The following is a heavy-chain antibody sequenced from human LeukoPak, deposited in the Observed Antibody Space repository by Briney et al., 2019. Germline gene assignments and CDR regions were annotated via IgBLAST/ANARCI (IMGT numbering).Heavy chain of an antibody. CDR1: GFTCSDDS. J-gene: IGHJ4*02. Sequence: GSLRLSCAGSGFTCSDDSVNWVRQAPGKGLEWISYVGISSGNTKYADSVKGRFTISGDKAKNSLYLQMNSLRVEDTAVYYCARDTKYAFDNWGQGTLVTVSS. D-gene: IGHD2-2*01. CDR3: ARDTKYAFDN. CDR2: VGISSGNT. V-gene: IGHV3-48*01.